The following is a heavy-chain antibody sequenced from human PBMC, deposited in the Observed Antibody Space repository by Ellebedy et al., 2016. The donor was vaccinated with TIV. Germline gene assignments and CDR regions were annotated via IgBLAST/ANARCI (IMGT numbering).Heavy chain of an antibody. Sequence: PGGSLRLSCAASGFTFSSYAMSWVRQAPGKGLEWVSAISGGGGTTYYADSVKGRFTISGDNSKSTLYLQMNSLRADDTAVYYCAKLPTVSPGRDWFDPWGQGTLVTVSS. D-gene: IGHD4-17*01. CDR1: GFTFSSYA. CDR2: ISGGGGTT. V-gene: IGHV3-23*01. J-gene: IGHJ5*02. CDR3: AKLPTVSPGRDWFDP.